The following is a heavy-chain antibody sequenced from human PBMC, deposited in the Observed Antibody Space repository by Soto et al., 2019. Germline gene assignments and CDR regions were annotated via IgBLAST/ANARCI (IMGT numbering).Heavy chain of an antibody. CDR1: GYTFTSYA. CDR2: INAGNGNT. J-gene: IGHJ5*02. D-gene: IGHD3-10*01. Sequence: ASVKVSCKASGYTFTSYAMHWVRQAPGQRLEWMGWINAGNGNTKYSQKFQGSVTITGDTSASMDYMELSSLRSEDTAVYYCARSPSYYYGSGSYYNSEYPNWFDPWGQGTLVTVSS. CDR3: ARSPSYYYGSGSYYNSEYPNWFDP. V-gene: IGHV1-3*01.